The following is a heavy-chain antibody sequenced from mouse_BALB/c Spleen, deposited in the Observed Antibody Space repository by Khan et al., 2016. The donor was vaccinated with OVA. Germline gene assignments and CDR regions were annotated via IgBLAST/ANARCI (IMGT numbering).Heavy chain of an antibody. CDR1: GYIFTSYW. CDR2: IYPGTGST. Sequence: QVPLKQSGAELVRPGASVKLSCKTSGYIFTSYWIHWVKQRSGQGLEWIARIYPGTGSTHYNEKFKGKATLNVDKSSSTAYMQLSSLKSEDSAVYFCARESYDGGWFDYLGQGTLVTVSA. J-gene: IGHJ3*01. V-gene: IGHV1S132*01. D-gene: IGHD2-3*01. CDR3: ARESYDGGWFDY.